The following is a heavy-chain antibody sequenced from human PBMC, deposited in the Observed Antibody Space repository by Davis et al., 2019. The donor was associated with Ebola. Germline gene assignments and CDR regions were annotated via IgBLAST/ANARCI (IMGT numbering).Heavy chain of an antibody. CDR2: IIPTFGTA. Sequence: SVTVSCKASGYTFTSYAISWVRQAPGQGLEWMAGIIPTFGTANYAQKFEGRVTITADESPSTAYMELSSLRSEDTAVYYCARDSSSWYYYYGMDVWGQGTTVTVSS. J-gene: IGHJ6*02. V-gene: IGHV1-69*13. CDR1: GYTFTSYA. CDR3: ARDSSSWYYYYGMDV. D-gene: IGHD6-13*01.